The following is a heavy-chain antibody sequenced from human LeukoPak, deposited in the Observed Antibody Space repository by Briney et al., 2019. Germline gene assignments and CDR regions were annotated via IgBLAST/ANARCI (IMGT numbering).Heavy chain of an antibody. CDR3: AREKFDS. Sequence: GGSLRLSCAASGFTFSDYYMSWIRQAPGKGLEWVSYISSSGSTIYYADSVKGRFTISRDNSNSLISLQMDNLTTEDTAVYYCAREKFDSWGQGTLVIVSP. CDR2: ISSSGSTI. J-gene: IGHJ5*01. V-gene: IGHV3-11*04. CDR1: GFTFSDYY.